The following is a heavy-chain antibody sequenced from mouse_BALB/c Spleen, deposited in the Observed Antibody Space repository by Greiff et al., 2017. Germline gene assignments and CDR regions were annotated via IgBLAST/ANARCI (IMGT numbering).Heavy chain of an antibody. D-gene: IGHD2-3*01. V-gene: IGHV1-80*01. Sequence: QVHVKQSGAELVRPGSSVKISCKASGYAFSSYWMNWVKQRPGQGLEWIGQIYPGDGDTNYNGKFKGKATLTADKSSSTAYMQLSSLTSEDSAVYFCARDPNNGYYDAWFAYWGQGTLVTVSA. CDR3: ARDPNNGYYDAWFAY. CDR1: GYAFSSYW. J-gene: IGHJ3*01. CDR2: IYPGDGDT.